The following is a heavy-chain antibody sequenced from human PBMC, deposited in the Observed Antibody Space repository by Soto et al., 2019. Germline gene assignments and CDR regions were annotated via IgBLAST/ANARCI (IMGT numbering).Heavy chain of an antibody. V-gene: IGHV1-8*01. D-gene: IGHD3-3*01. J-gene: IGHJ5*02. Sequence: ASVKVSCKASGYTFTSYDINWVRQATGQGLEWMGWMNPNSGNTGYAQKFQGRVTMTRNTSISTAYMELSSLRSEDTAVYYCARGDEGYYDFWSGYSAPNWFDPWGQGTLVTVSS. CDR3: ARGDEGYYDFWSGYSAPNWFDP. CDR1: GYTFTSYD. CDR2: MNPNSGNT.